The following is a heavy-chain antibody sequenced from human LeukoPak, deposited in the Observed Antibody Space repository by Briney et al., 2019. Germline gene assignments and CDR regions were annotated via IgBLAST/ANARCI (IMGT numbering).Heavy chain of an antibody. J-gene: IGHJ3*02. CDR1: GFSLSTSALG. CDR3: AHIDTRDAFDI. V-gene: IGHV2-5*02. Sequence: SGPTLLNPTQPLTLTCTFSGFSLSTSALGVGWIRQPPGKALEWLALIYWDDDERYSPSLKSRLTITKDTSKNQVVLTMTNMDPVDTATYYCAHIDTRDAFDIWGQGTMVSVSS. CDR2: IYWDDDE. D-gene: IGHD2-2*02.